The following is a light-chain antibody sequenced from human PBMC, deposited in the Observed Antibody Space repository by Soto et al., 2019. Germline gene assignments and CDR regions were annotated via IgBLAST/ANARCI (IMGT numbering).Light chain of an antibody. V-gene: IGKV3-20*01. Sequence: EIVLTQSPGTLSLSPRGRATLSCRASRSVSSSFLAWYQQKPGQAPRLLIYGASSRATGIPDRFSGSGSGTDFTLTISRLEPEDFAVYYCQQYGSSPPLTFGGGTKVEIK. CDR1: RSVSSSF. J-gene: IGKJ4*01. CDR3: QQYGSSPPLT. CDR2: GAS.